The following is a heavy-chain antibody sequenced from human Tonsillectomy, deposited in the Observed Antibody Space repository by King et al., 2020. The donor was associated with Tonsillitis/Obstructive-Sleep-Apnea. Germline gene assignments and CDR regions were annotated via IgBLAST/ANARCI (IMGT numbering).Heavy chain of an antibody. CDR1: GGSFSGYY. CDR2: INHSGST. D-gene: IGHD3-9*01. V-gene: IGHV4-34*01. CDR3: ARSDLDWEYDAFDI. J-gene: IGHJ3*02. Sequence: VQLQQWGAGLLKPSETLSLTCAVYGGSFSGYYWNWIRQPPGKGLEWIGEINHSGSTNYNPSRKSRVTISVDTSKNQPSLKLGSVTAADTAVYYCARSDLDWEYDAFDIWGQGTMVTVSS.